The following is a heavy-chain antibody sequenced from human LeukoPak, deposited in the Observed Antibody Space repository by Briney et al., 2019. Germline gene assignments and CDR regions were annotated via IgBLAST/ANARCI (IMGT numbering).Heavy chain of an antibody. CDR3: TRGSSISAQGDT. CDR2: INPNSGGT. J-gene: IGHJ4*02. Sequence: ASVKVSCKASGYTFTGYYMHWVRQAPGQGLEWMGWINPNSGGTNYAQKFQGRVTMTRDTSISTAYMELSRLRSDDTAVFYCTRGSSISAQGDTWGQGTLVSVSS. D-gene: IGHD3-16*01. CDR1: GYTFTGYY. V-gene: IGHV1-2*02.